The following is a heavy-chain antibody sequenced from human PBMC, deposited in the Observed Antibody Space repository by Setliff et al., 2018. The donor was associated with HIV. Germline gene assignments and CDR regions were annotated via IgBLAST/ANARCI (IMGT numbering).Heavy chain of an antibody. D-gene: IGHD2-21*02. CDR3: ATLDHSGGNFLAY. Sequence: SETLSLTCTVSGGSINDFYCNWIRQSPGKGPEWIGYSHTSGSTIYNPSLKSRITISLDTSKEQFSLELSSVTAADTAVYYCATLDHSGGNFLAYWGQGSLVTVSS. J-gene: IGHJ4*02. CDR2: SHTSGST. CDR1: GGSINDFY. V-gene: IGHV4-4*09.